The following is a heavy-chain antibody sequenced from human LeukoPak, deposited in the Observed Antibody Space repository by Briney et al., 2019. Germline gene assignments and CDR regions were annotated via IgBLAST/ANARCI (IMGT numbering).Heavy chain of an antibody. D-gene: IGHD3-22*01. V-gene: IGHV4-59*01. CDR1: GGSISSYY. J-gene: IGHJ6*03. Sequence: SETLSLTCTVSGGSISSYYWSWIRQPPGKGLEWIGYIYYSGSTNYNPSLKSRVTISVDTSKNQFSLKLSSVTAADTAVYYCARGVVVAAPPGYMDVWGKGTTVTVSS. CDR2: IYYSGST. CDR3: ARGVVVAAPPGYMDV.